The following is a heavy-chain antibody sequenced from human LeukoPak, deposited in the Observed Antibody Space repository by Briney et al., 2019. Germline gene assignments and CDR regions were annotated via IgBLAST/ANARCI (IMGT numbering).Heavy chain of an antibody. V-gene: IGHV4-30-4*01. CDR2: IYYSGST. CDR1: GGSISSGDYY. D-gene: IGHD1-26*01. J-gene: IGHJ4*02. Sequence: PSETLSLTCTVSGGSISSGDYYWSWIRQPPGKGLEWIGYIYYSGSTYYNPSLKGRVTISVDTSKNQSSLKLSSVTAADTAVYYCARGEGAARLHWGQGTLVTVSS. CDR3: ARGEGAARLH.